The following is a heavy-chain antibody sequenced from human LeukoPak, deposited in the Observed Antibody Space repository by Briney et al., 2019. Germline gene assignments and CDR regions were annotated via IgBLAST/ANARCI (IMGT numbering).Heavy chain of an antibody. J-gene: IGHJ1*01. D-gene: IGHD3-10*01. CDR2: IYYSGST. V-gene: IGHV4-39*07. CDR1: GGSISSSSYY. CDR3: ARREGSYPSEYFQH. Sequence: SETLSLTCTVSGGSISSSSYYWGWIRQPPGKGLEWIGSIYYSGSTYYNPSLKSRVTISVDTSKNQFSLKLSSVTAADTAVYYCARREGSYPSEYFQHWGQGTLVTVSS.